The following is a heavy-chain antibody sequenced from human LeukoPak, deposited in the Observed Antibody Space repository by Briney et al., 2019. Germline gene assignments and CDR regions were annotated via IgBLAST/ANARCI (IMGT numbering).Heavy chain of an antibody. CDR2: INPNSGGT. CDR1: GYTFTGYY. J-gene: IGHJ5*02. V-gene: IGHV1-2*02. Sequence: ASVKVSCKASGYTFTGYYMHWVRQAPGQGLEWMGWINPNSGGTNYAQKFQGRVTMTRGTSISTAYMELSRLRSDDTAVYYCAREGCSSTNCHVLGDDNWFDPWGQGTLVTVSS. CDR3: AREGCSSTNCHVLGDDNWFDP. D-gene: IGHD2-2*01.